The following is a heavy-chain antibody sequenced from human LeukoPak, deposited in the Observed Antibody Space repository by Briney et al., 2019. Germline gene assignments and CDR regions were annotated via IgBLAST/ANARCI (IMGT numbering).Heavy chain of an antibody. CDR3: ARVGYNWNYGYWYFDL. V-gene: IGHV3-48*03. D-gene: IGHD1-7*01. CDR1: GSTFSSYE. J-gene: IGHJ2*01. CDR2: ISSSGSTI. Sequence: GGSLRLSCAASGSTFSSYEMNWVRQAPGKGLEWVSYISSSGSTIYYADSVKGRFTISRDNAKNSLYLQMNSLRAEDTAVYYCARVGYNWNYGYWYFDLWGRGTLVTVSS.